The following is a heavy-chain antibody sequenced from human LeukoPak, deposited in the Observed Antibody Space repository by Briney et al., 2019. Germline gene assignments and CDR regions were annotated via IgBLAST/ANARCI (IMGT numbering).Heavy chain of an antibody. V-gene: IGHV4-31*03. Sequence: SQTLSLTCTVSGGSISSGGYYWSWIRQHPGKGLEWIGDIYYSGSTYYNPSLKSRVTISVDTSKNQFSLKLSSVTAADTAVYYCARDATIAAAGPGYFDYWGQGTLVTVSS. D-gene: IGHD6-13*01. CDR2: IYYSGST. CDR1: GGSISSGGYY. J-gene: IGHJ4*02. CDR3: ARDATIAAAGPGYFDY.